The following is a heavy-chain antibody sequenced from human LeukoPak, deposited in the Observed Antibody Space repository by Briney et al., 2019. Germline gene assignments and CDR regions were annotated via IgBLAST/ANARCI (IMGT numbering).Heavy chain of an antibody. Sequence: PGGSLRLSCAASGFTFSSYAMSWVRQAPGKGLEWVSAISGSGGSTYYADSVKGRFTISRDYSKNTLYLQMNSLRAEDTAVYYCAKDLAADEWELLRGFDYWGQGTLVTVSS. J-gene: IGHJ4*02. V-gene: IGHV3-23*01. CDR2: ISGSGGST. CDR3: AKDLAADEWELLRGFDY. CDR1: GFTFSSYA. D-gene: IGHD1-26*01.